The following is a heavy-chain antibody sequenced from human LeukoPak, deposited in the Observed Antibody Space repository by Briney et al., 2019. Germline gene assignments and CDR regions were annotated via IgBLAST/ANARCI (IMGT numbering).Heavy chain of an antibody. D-gene: IGHD3-9*01. J-gene: IGHJ4*02. CDR1: GFTFISYA. V-gene: IGHV3-21*01. CDR2: ITASSTAI. Sequence: PGTSLRLSCAASGFTFISYAIHWVRQAPGKGLEWVSSITASSTAIYSADSVKGRFTISRDNAKNFLYLQMNSLRAEDTAVYYCARTYYDILTGYNPYFDYWGQGILVTVSS. CDR3: ARTYYDILTGYNPYFDY.